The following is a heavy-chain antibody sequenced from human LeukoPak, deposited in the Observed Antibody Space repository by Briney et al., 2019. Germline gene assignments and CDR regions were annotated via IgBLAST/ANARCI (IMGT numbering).Heavy chain of an antibody. V-gene: IGHV1-8*01. CDR3: ARGPIMVRGVINHYYYGMDV. D-gene: IGHD3-10*01. CDR1: GYTFTSYD. J-gene: IGHJ6*02. Sequence: ASVKVSCKASGYTFTSYDINWVRQATGQGLEWMGWMNPNSRNTGYAQKFQGRVTMTRNTSISTAYMELSSLRSEDTAVYYCARGPIMVRGVINHYYYGMDVWGQGTTVTVSS. CDR2: MNPNSRNT.